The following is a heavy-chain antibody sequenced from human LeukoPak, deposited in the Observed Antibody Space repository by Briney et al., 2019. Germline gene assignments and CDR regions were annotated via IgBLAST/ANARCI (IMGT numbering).Heavy chain of an antibody. D-gene: IGHD6-6*01. J-gene: IGHJ6*03. CDR3: ARRRSSIAAFYYYYMDV. Sequence: GASVKVSCKASGYTFTSYDINWVRQATGQGLGWMGWMNPNSGNTGYAQKFQGRVTMTRNTSISTAYMELSSLRSEDTAVYYCARRRSSIAAFYYYYMDVWGKGTTVTVSS. CDR2: MNPNSGNT. CDR1: GYTFTSYD. V-gene: IGHV1-8*01.